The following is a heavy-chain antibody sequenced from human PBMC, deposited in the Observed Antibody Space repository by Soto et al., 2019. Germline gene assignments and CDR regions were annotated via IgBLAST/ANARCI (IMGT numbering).Heavy chain of an antibody. V-gene: IGHV2-5*02. CDR3: THRELSAGWFDP. CDR1: GLSLSTSGVG. D-gene: IGHD6-13*01. Sequence: QITLKESGPTLVKPTQTLTLTCTFSGLSLSTSGVGVGWIRQPPGKALEWLALIYWDDDKRYSPSLKNRLTIXKXXSKNQVVLTITNMDPVDTATYSCTHRELSAGWFDPWGQGTLVTVSS. CDR2: IYWDDDK. J-gene: IGHJ5*02.